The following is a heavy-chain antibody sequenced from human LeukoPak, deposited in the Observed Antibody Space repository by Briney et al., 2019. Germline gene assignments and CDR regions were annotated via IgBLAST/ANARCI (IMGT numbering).Heavy chain of an antibody. CDR2: IWYDGSNK. Sequence: SGGSLRLSCAASGFTFSNYGMHWVRQAPGKGLEWVAVIWYDGSNKYYADSVKGRFIISRDNSKNTLYLQMNSLRAEDTALYYCARGFLADLSMVWVDFWGQGTLVTVSS. J-gene: IGHJ4*02. D-gene: IGHD3-10*01. V-gene: IGHV3-33*01. CDR1: GFTFSNYG. CDR3: ARGFLADLSMVWVDF.